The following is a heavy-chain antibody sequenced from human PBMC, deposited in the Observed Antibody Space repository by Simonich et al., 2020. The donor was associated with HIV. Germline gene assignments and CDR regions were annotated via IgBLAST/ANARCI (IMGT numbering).Heavy chain of an antibody. D-gene: IGHD6-6*01. CDR2: ISWNSGSI. V-gene: IGHV3-9*03. CDR1: GFNFEDYA. J-gene: IGHJ4*02. Sequence: EVQLVESGGGLVQPGRSLRLSCAASGFNFEDYAMHWVRQAPGKGRGWVAGISWNSGSIGYADSVKGRFTISRDNAKNSLYLQMNSLRAEDMALYYCAKDRYSSSSGSFDYWGQGTLVTVSS. CDR3: AKDRYSSSSGSFDY.